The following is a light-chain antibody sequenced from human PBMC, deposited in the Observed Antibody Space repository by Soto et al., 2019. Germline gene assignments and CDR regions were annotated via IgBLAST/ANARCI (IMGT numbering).Light chain of an antibody. J-gene: IGKJ1*01. CDR2: GAS. Sequence: AIQLTQSPSSLSASVGDTVTITCRASQGIATDLGWYQQKPGKAPDLLIFGASGLRGGVPSRFSGSGSVSHFTLTISSLQPEDFATYYCLQDYDYPRTFGQGTKVGIK. CDR1: QGIATD. V-gene: IGKV1-6*01. CDR3: LQDYDYPRT.